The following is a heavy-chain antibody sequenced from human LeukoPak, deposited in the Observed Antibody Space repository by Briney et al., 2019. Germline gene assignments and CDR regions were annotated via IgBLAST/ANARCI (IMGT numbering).Heavy chain of an antibody. J-gene: IGHJ6*03. Sequence: GGSLRLSCAASGFTFSTYAMIWVRQAPGKGLEWVSAISGSGGYTYYADSVKGRFTISRDNSKNTSYLQMDSLGAEDTAVYYCAKAPYDNYYYYMGVWGKGTTVTVSS. V-gene: IGHV3-23*01. CDR1: GFTFSTYA. CDR2: ISGSGGYT. D-gene: IGHD5-12*01. CDR3: AKAPYDNYYYYMGV.